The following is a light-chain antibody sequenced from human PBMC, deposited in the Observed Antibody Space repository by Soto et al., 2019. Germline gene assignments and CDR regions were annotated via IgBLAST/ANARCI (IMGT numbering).Light chain of an antibody. V-gene: IGKV3-15*01. CDR1: QSVSSD. CDR3: QQYNDCPIT. Sequence: EVVMTQSPATLSVSPGEGATLTCWASQSVSSDLAWYHQKPGQAPRLLIYGASTRATGISGRFSGSGSGTEFTLTISSLQSEDFAIYFFQQYNDCPITFGQGTRLEIK. CDR2: GAS. J-gene: IGKJ5*01.